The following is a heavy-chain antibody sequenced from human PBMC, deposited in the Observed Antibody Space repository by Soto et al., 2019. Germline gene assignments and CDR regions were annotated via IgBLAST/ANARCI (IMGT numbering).Heavy chain of an antibody. V-gene: IGHV3-21*01. CDR3: APWGIVATMTVDY. D-gene: IGHD5-12*01. J-gene: IGHJ4*02. Sequence: GGSLRLSCAASGFTFSSYSMNWVRQAPGKGLEWVSSISSSSSYIYYADSVEGRFTISRDNAKNSLYLQMNSLRAEDTAVYYCAPWGIVATMTVDYWGQGTLVTVSS. CDR1: GFTFSSYS. CDR2: ISSSSSYI.